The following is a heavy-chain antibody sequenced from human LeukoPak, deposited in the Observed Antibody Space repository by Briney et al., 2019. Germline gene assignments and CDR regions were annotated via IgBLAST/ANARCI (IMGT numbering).Heavy chain of an antibody. CDR1: GYTFTNYG. D-gene: IGHD3-10*01. CDR2: ISAENGDT. Sequence: GDSVKVSCKASGYTFTNYGITWVRQAPGQGLEWLGWISAENGDTSYPQSLQDRVTVTIDTSTSTAYMELRSLRSDDTAVYYCARDSAMVRGVIINYFDYWGQGTLVSVSS. V-gene: IGHV1-18*01. CDR3: ARDSAMVRGVIINYFDY. J-gene: IGHJ4*02.